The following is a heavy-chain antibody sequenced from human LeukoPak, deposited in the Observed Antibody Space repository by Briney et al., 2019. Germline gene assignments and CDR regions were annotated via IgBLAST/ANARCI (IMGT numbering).Heavy chain of an antibody. J-gene: IGHJ4*02. CDR2: IYYSGST. Sequence: SETLSLTCTVSGGSISSSSYYWGWIRQPPGKGLEWIGSIYYSGSTYYNPSLKSRVTISVDTSKNRFSLKLSSVTAADTAVYYCARDVGATPGYFDYWGQGTLVTVSS. D-gene: IGHD1-26*01. CDR3: ARDVGATPGYFDY. CDR1: GGSISSSSYY. V-gene: IGHV4-39*02.